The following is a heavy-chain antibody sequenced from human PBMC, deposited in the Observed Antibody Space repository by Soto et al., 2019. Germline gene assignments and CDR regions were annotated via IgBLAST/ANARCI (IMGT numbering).Heavy chain of an antibody. J-gene: IGHJ3*01. Sequence: EEQILESGGGLVHPGGSLSLSCAASGFLISANAMSWVRQAPGGGLEWVSTISGSAGVAFYADSVRGRFIISRDISKNTLYLQMSSLRAEDTAVYYCARPQYLPDDVFDVWGRGTVVTVSS. CDR1: GFLISANA. D-gene: IGHD2-2*01. CDR3: ARPQYLPDDVFDV. CDR2: ISGSAGVA. V-gene: IGHV3-23*01.